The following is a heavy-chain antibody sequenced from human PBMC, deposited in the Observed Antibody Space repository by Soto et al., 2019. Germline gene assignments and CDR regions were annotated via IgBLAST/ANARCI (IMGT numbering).Heavy chain of an antibody. V-gene: IGHV3-48*02. CDR1: GFTFSSYS. Sequence: GGSLRLSCAASGFTFSSYSMNWVRQAPGKGLEWVSYISSSSSTIYYADSVKGRFTISRDNAKNSLYLQMNSLRDEDTAVYYCARGSGSYYYYYYGMDVWGQGATVTVSS. J-gene: IGHJ6*02. D-gene: IGHD1-26*01. CDR2: ISSSSSTI. CDR3: ARGSGSYYYYYYGMDV.